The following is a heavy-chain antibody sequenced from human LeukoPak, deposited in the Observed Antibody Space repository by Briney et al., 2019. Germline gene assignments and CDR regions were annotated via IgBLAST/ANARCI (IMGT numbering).Heavy chain of an antibody. CDR1: GGTFSSYA. D-gene: IGHD3-10*01. V-gene: IGHV1-69*06. CDR2: IIPIFGTA. CDR3: ARDRQPYYYGSGSPY. Sequence: SVKVSCKASGGTFSSYAISWVRQAPGQGLEWMGGIIPIFGTANYAQKFQGRVTITADKSTSTAYMELSSLRSEDTAVYYCARDRQPYYYGSGSPYWGQGALVTVSS. J-gene: IGHJ4*02.